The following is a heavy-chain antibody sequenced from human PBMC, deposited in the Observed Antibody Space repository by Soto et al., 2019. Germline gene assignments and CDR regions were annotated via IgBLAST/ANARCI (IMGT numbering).Heavy chain of an antibody. J-gene: IGHJ4*02. D-gene: IGHD3-22*01. Sequence: SETLSLTCTVSGGSISRGDYYWSWIRQPPGKGLEWIGYIYYSGSTYYNPSLKSRVTISVDTSKNQFSLKLSSVTAADTAVYYCARVSDSSGYYDEVPVSFDYWGQRTQVTVSS. CDR1: GGSISRGDYY. CDR2: IYYSGST. CDR3: ARVSDSSGYYDEVPVSFDY. V-gene: IGHV4-30-4*01.